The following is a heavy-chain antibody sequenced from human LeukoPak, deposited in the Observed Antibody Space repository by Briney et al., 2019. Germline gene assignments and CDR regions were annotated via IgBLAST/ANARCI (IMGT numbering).Heavy chain of an antibody. CDR1: GFTFDIYS. CDR3: AGQGTNYRMDV. V-gene: IGHV3-21*01. J-gene: IGHJ6*02. CDR2: ISSSSSYI. Sequence: GGSLRLSCAASGFTFDIYSMSWVRQAPGKGLEWVSSISSSSSYIYYADTVKGRFTISRDNSKNTLYLQMNSLRAEDTAVYYCAGQGTNYRMDVWGQGTTVTVSS.